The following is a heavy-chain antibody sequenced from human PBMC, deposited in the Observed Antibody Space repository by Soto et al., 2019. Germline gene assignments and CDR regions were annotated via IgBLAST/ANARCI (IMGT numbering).Heavy chain of an antibody. J-gene: IGHJ4*02. CDR3: AHRGVEVPLDY. CDR1: GFSLSSSGVG. Sequence: QITLKESGPTLVKPTQTLTLTCTFSGFSLSSSGVGVGWIRQPPGKALEWLALIYWDDDKRYSPSLKSRLTTTKNTPKTQVLQTMTNMDPVDTATYYCAHRGVEVPLDYGGQGPLAT. V-gene: IGHV2-5*02. D-gene: IGHD3-22*01. CDR2: IYWDDDK.